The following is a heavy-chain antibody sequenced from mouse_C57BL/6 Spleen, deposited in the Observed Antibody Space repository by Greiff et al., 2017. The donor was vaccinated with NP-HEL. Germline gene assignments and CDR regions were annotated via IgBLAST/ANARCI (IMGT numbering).Heavy chain of an antibody. CDR1: GYTFTSYW. D-gene: IGHD2-2*01. V-gene: IGHV1-53*01. J-gene: IGHJ3*01. CDR3: ARGEYGYGGFAY. CDR2: INPSNGGT. Sequence: VQLQQPGTELVKPGASVKLSCKASGYTFTSYWMHWVKQRPGQGLEWIGNINPSNGGTNYNEKFKSKATLTVDKSSSTAYMQLSSLTSEDSAVYYWARGEYGYGGFAYWGQGTLVTVSA.